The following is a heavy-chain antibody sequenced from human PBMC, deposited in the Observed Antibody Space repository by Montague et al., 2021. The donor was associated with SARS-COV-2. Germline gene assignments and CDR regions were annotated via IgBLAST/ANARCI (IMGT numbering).Heavy chain of an antibody. CDR1: GGSITTFPYS. CDR2: ISYSGTT. V-gene: IGHV4-39*01. D-gene: IGHD3-9*01. Sequence: SETLSLTCTVSGGSITTFPYSWGWIRRPPGKGLEWIATISYSGTTYYSPSLQSRATLSTDMSTNQFSLRLTSVTAADTAVYFCARHPTGYPNWFDSWGQGTSVIVSS. CDR3: ARHPTGYPNWFDS. J-gene: IGHJ5*01.